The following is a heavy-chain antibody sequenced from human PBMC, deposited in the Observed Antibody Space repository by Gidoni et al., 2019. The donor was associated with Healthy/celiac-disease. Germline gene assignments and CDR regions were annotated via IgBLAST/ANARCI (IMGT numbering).Heavy chain of an antibody. J-gene: IGHJ6*02. CDR3: AREAPHYYDSSGYYHTFYYYYYGMDV. D-gene: IGHD3-22*01. V-gene: IGHV4-39*07. CDR1: GGSISSSSYY. CDR2: IYYSGST. Sequence: QLQLQESGPGLVKPSATLSLPCTVSGGSISSSSYYWGWIRQPPGKGLEWIGSIYYSGSTYYNPSLKSRVTISVDTSKNQFSLKLSSGTAADTAVYYCAREAPHYYDSSGYYHTFYYYYYGMDVWGQGTTVTVSS.